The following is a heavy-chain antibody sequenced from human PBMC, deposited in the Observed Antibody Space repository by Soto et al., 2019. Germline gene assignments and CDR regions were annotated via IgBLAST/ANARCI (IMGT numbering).Heavy chain of an antibody. D-gene: IGHD1-26*01. CDR1: GDTLTGCF. CDR3: ASDVMGPVYYFYYGMDV. CDR2: INAKSGAT. Sequence: GASVKVCCEASGDTLTGCFIHWVRRARGQGLEWMGWINAKSGATKYAQKFQGRVRMTSATAIRTAYMELNSLRSADTAVYYCASDVMGPVYYFYYGMDVWGQGTTVTVSS. J-gene: IGHJ6*02. V-gene: IGHV1-2*02.